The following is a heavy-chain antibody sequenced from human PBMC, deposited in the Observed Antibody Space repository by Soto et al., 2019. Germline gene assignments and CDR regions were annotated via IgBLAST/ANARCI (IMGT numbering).Heavy chain of an antibody. V-gene: IGHV1-18*01. Sequence: ASVKVSCKASGYAFTSYGISWVRQAPGQGLEWMGWISAYNGNTNYAQKLQGRVTMTTDTSTSTAYMELRSLRSDDTAVYYCARDRYDSSVYYYFYWGQGTLVTVSS. CDR1: GYAFTSYG. CDR2: ISAYNGNT. CDR3: ARDRYDSSVYYYFY. D-gene: IGHD3-22*01. J-gene: IGHJ4*02.